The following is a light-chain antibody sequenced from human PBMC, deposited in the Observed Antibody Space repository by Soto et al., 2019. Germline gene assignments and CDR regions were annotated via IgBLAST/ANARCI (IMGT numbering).Light chain of an antibody. CDR2: LNSDGSH. CDR3: QTWGTGIRV. V-gene: IGLV4-69*01. Sequence: QSVLTQSPSASASLGASVKLTCTLSSGHSSYAIAWHQLQPGKGPRYLMKLNSDGSHSKGDGIPDRFSGSSSGAERYLTISSLQSEDEADYYCQTWGTGIRVFGGGTKLTVL. CDR1: SGHSSYA. J-gene: IGLJ2*01.